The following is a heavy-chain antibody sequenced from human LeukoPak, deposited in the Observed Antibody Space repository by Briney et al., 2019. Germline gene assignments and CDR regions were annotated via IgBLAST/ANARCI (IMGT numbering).Heavy chain of an antibody. CDR2: IYYSGST. CDR3: ARGDGYNHY. CDR1: GYSISSSNW. J-gene: IGHJ4*02. V-gene: IGHV4-28*01. D-gene: IGHD5-12*01. Sequence: SDTLSLTCAVSGYSISSSNWWGWVRQPPGKGLEWIGYIYYSGSTDYNPSLKSRVTMSVDTSKNQFSLKLSSVTAADTAVYYCARGDGYNHYWGQGTLVTVSS.